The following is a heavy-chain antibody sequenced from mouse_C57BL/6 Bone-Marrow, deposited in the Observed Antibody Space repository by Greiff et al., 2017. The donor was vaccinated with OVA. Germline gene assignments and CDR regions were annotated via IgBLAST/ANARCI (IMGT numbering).Heavy chain of an antibody. V-gene: IGHV1-15*01. D-gene: IGHD2-4*01. Sequence: QVQLQQSGAELVRPGASVTLSCKASGYTFTDYEMHWVKQTPVHGLEWIGAIDPETGGTAYNQKFKGKAILTADKSSSTAYMELRSLTSEDSAVYYCTRWDDYDGRAAWFAYWGQGTLVTVSA. CDR2: IDPETGGT. CDR3: TRWDDYDGRAAWFAY. CDR1: GYTFTDYE. J-gene: IGHJ3*01.